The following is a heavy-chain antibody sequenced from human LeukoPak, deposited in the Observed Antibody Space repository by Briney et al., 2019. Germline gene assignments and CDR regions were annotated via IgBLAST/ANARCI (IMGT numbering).Heavy chain of an antibody. D-gene: IGHD3-22*01. CDR2: IRYDGSNK. V-gene: IGHV3-30*02. J-gene: IGHJ4*02. Sequence: PGGPLRLSCAASGFTFSSYGTHWVRQAPGKGREWVAFIRYDGSNKYYADSVKGRFTISRDNAKNSLSLQVNSLRAEDTAVYYCARSRSGYYEDYWGQGTLVTVSS. CDR3: ARSRSGYYEDY. CDR1: GFTFSSYG.